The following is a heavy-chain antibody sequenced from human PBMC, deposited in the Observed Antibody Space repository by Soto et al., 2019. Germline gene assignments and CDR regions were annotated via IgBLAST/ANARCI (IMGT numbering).Heavy chain of an antibody. J-gene: IGHJ4*02. CDR3: ARAPYCISTSCYLDY. CDR1: GFTFSSYW. V-gene: IGHV3-74*01. CDR2: INSDGSST. Sequence: EVQLVESGGGLVQPGGSLRLSCAASGFTFSSYWMHWVRQAPGKGLVWVSRINSDGSSTSYADSVKGRFTISRDNANNTLYLQMNSLRAEDTAVYYCARAPYCISTSCYLDYWGQGTLVTVSS. D-gene: IGHD2-2*01.